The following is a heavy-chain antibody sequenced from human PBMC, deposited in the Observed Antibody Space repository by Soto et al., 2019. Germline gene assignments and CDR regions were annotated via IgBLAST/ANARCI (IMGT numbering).Heavy chain of an antibody. J-gene: IGHJ4*02. D-gene: IGHD6-19*01. CDR3: ARDGAVAGDSNFDY. V-gene: IGHV1-3*01. Sequence: ASVKVSCKASGYTFSSYAMHWVRQAPGQRLEWMGWINAGNGNTKYSQKFQGRVTITRDTSASTAYMELSSLRSEDTAVYYCARDGAVAGDSNFDYWGQGTLVIVSS. CDR2: INAGNGNT. CDR1: GYTFSSYA.